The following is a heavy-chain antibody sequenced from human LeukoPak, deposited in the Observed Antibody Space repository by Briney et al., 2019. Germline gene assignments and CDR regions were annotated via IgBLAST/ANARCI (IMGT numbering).Heavy chain of an antibody. V-gene: IGHV3-53*01. Sequence: GGSLRLSRAASGFTVSSNYMSWVRQAPGKGLEWVSVIYSGGSTYYADSVKGRFTISRDNSKNTLYLQMNSLRAEDTAVYYCASGKGGPPYYYYYMDVWGKGTTVTVSS. CDR1: GFTVSSNY. J-gene: IGHJ6*03. CDR2: IYSGGST. D-gene: IGHD1-1*01. CDR3: ASGKGGPPYYYYYMDV.